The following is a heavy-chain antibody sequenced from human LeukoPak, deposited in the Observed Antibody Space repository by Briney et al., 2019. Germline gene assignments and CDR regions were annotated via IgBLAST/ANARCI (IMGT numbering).Heavy chain of an antibody. CDR2: ISGSGGST. Sequence: GGSLRLSCAVSGFTFSTYSMNWVRQAPGKGLEWVSAISGSGGSTYYADSVKGRFTISRDNSKNTLYLQMNSLRAEDTAVYYCAKDLAKYSSWFDPWGQGTLVTVSS. V-gene: IGHV3-23*01. J-gene: IGHJ5*02. CDR1: GFTFSTYS. D-gene: IGHD6-6*01. CDR3: AKDLAKYSSWFDP.